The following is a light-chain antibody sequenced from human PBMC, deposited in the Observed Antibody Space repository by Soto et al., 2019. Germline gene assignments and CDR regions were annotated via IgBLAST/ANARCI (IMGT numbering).Light chain of an antibody. Sequence: QSALTQPPSASGSPGQSVTISCTGTSSDVGAYNYVSWYQQHPGKAPKLVIYEVTKRPSGVPDRFSGSKSANTASLTVSGLQAEDEAAYYCSSLASSNTRVFGGGTQLAVL. CDR1: SSDVGAYNY. V-gene: IGLV2-8*01. CDR2: EVT. J-gene: IGLJ3*02. CDR3: SSLASSNTRV.